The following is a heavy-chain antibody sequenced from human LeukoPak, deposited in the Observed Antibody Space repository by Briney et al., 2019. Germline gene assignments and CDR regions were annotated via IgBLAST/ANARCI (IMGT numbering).Heavy chain of an antibody. Sequence: GGSLRLSCAVSGYPFSDHYIDWVRQAPGKGLEWVGQTRNKANNYATEYAASIKGRFIISRDDSRNSVYLQMNSLKTEDTAVYYLARGRSGSCSDWGQGTLVTVSS. J-gene: IGHJ4*02. CDR2: TRNKANNYAT. CDR1: GYPFSDHY. V-gene: IGHV3-72*01. D-gene: IGHD2-15*01. CDR3: ARGRSGSCSD.